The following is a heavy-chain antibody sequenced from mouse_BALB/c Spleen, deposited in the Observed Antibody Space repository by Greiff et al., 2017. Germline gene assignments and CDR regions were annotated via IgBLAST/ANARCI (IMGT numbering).Heavy chain of an antibody. V-gene: IGHV1-69*01. CDR1: GYTFTDYW. D-gene: IGHD1-2*01. CDR2: IDTSDSYT. Sequence: QVQLQQPGAELVMPGASVKMSCKASGYTFTDYWMHWVKQRPGQGLEWIGAIDTSDSYTSYNQKFKGKATLTVDESSSTAYMQLSSLTSEDSAVYYCARDYGSDYWGQGTTRTVSS. CDR3: ARDYGSDY. J-gene: IGHJ2*01.